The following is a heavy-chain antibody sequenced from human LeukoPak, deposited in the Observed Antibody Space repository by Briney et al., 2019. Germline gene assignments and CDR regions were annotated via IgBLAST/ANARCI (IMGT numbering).Heavy chain of an antibody. V-gene: IGHV3-48*01. D-gene: IGHD3-10*01. CDR3: ARDGPPVGAGDFDY. Sequence: PGGSLRLSCAASGFSTSTYSMGWVRQAPGKGLEWVSYIGSTSIYADSVKGRFTISRDNAKNSLFLQMNSLRAEDTAVYCCARDGPPVGAGDFDYWGQGTPVTVSS. CDR1: GFSTSTYS. CDR2: IGSTSI. J-gene: IGHJ4*02.